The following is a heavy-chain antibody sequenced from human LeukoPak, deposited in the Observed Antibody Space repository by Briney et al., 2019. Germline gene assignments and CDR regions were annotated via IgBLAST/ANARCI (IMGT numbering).Heavy chain of an antibody. CDR1: GYSISSGYY. CDR3: ARTLTPLRTGFDY. D-gene: IGHD4-11*01. CDR2: IYHSGST. J-gene: IGHJ4*02. Sequence: SETLSLTCSASGYSISSGYYWGCIRQPPGKGLEWIGGIYHSGSTYCNPSLKSRVSISVDTSKNQFSLRLSSVTAADTAVYYCARTLTPLRTGFDYWGQGTLVTVSS. V-gene: IGHV4-38-2*01.